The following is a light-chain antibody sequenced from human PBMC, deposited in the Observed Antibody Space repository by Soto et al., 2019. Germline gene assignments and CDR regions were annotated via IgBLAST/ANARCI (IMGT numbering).Light chain of an antibody. CDR1: SGSIASNY. Sequence: NFMLTQPHSVSESPGKTVTISCTRSSGSIASNYVQWYQQRPGCAPTTVIQEDNQRASGVPDRFSGSIDSSSNSASLTISGLKSEDEADYYCQSYDSTNRVFGGGTKLTVL. J-gene: IGLJ3*02. V-gene: IGLV6-57*04. CDR2: EDN. CDR3: QSYDSTNRV.